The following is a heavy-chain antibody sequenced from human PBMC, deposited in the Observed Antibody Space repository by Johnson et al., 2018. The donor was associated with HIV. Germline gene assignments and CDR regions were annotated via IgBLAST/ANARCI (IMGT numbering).Heavy chain of an antibody. CDR1: GFTFSSYA. V-gene: IGHV3-30-3*01. CDR2: ISYDGSNK. J-gene: IGHJ3*02. Sequence: VQLVESGGGVVQPGRSLRLSCAASGFTFSSYAMHWVRQAPGKGLEWVAVISYDGSNKYYADSVKGRFTISRDNSKNSLYLQMNSLRAEDTAVYYCARPGIEAAGYDAFDIWGQGTMVTVSS. CDR3: ARPGIEAAGYDAFDI. D-gene: IGHD6-13*01.